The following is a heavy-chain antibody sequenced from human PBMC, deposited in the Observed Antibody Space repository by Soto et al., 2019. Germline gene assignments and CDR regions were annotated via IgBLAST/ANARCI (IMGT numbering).Heavy chain of an antibody. CDR3: ARDGVGATTFFGFLDY. CDR2: IRYDGSDE. Sequence: GGSLRLSCAASGFTVSRNYMHWVCQAPGKGLEWVAIIRYDGSDEHYGDSVKGRFTISRDNSKNMLYLQMNSLRAEDTAVYYCARDGVGATTFFGFLDYWGQGTLVTVSS. V-gene: IGHV3-33*08. CDR1: GFTVSRNY. J-gene: IGHJ4*02. D-gene: IGHD1-26*01.